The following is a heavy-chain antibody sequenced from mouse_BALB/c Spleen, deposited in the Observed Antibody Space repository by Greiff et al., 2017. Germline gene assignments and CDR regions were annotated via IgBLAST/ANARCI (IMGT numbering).Heavy chain of an antibody. D-gene: IGHD2-12*01. CDR3: ARAGIRRGNPYAMDY. V-gene: IGHV4-1*02. CDR1: GFDFSRYW. J-gene: IGHJ4*01. Sequence: EVKLMESGGGLVQPGGSLKLSCAASGFDFSRYWMSWVRQAPGKGLEWIGEINPDSSTINYTPSLKDKFIISRDNAKNTLYLQMSKVRSEDTALYYCARAGIRRGNPYAMDYWGQGTSVTVSS. CDR2: INPDSSTI.